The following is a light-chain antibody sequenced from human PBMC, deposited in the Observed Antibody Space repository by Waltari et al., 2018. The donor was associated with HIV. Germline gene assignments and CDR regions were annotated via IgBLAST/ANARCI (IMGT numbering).Light chain of an antibody. V-gene: IGKV3-15*01. CDR2: DAA. J-gene: IGKJ3*01. CDR1: QSVNNN. Sequence: EIVMTQSPATLSVSPGERATFSCRASQSVNNNLAWYQQKPGQAPRLLIYDAASRATGIPARFSGSGSGTEFTLTISSLQSEDFAVYFCQQYSNWLLTFGPGTKVDI. CDR3: QQYSNWLLT.